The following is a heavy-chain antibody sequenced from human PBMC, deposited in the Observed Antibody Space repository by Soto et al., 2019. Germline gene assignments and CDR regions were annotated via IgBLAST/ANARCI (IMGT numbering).Heavy chain of an antibody. D-gene: IGHD2-2*01. V-gene: IGHV3-11*06. CDR1: GFTFSDYY. J-gene: IGHJ6*02. CDR2: ISSSSSYT. CDR3: ARDQVVVPAAPVPYYYYGMDV. Sequence: QVQLVESGGGLVKPGGSLRLSCAASGFTFSDYYMSWIRQAPGKGLEWVSYISSSSSYTNYADSVKGRFTISRDNAKNSLYLQMNSLRAEDTAVYYCARDQVVVPAAPVPYYYYGMDVWGQGTTVTVSS.